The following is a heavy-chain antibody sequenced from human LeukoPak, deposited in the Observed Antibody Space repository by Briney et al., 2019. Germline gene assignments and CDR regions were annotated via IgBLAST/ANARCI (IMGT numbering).Heavy chain of an antibody. J-gene: IGHJ4*02. D-gene: IGHD3-10*01. Sequence: PSETLSLTCAVSGYSISSGFNWGWIRQPPGKGLEYIGNIHHSGSTSYNPSLKSRVTISVDTSKNQFSLTLRFVTAADTAVYYCARYGHYFDHWGQGTLVTVSS. CDR3: ARYGHYFDH. V-gene: IGHV4-38-2*01. CDR2: IHHSGST. CDR1: GYSISSGFN.